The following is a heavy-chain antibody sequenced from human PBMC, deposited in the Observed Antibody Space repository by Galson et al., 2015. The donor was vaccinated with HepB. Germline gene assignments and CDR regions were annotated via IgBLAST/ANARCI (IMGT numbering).Heavy chain of an antibody. Sequence: SLRLSCAASGFTFSSYGMHWVRQAPGKGPEWVAVISYDGSNKYYADSVKGRFTISRDNSNNTLYLQIDSLRAEDTAVYYCAKDPTYYHYGMDVWGHGTTVTASS. CDR1: GFTFSSYG. CDR2: ISYDGSNK. J-gene: IGHJ6*02. V-gene: IGHV3-30*18. CDR3: AKDPTYYHYGMDV.